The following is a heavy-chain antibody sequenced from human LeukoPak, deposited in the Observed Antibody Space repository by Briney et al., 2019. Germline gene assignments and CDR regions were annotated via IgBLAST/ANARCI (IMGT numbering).Heavy chain of an antibody. CDR3: ARGGNDAFDI. J-gene: IGHJ3*02. Sequence: PSETLSLTCAVYGGSFSGYYWSWIRQPPGKGLEWIGEINHSGSTNYNPSLKSRVTISVDTSKNQFSLQLNSVTPEDTAVYYCARGGNDAFDIWGQGTMVTVSS. CDR1: GGSFSGYY. CDR2: INHSGST. V-gene: IGHV4-34*01.